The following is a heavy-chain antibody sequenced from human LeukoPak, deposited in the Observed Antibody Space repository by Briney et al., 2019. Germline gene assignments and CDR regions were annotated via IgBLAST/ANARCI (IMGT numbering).Heavy chain of an antibody. J-gene: IGHJ4*02. Sequence: GGSLRLSFAASDFIISDNYMTWVRQAPGKGLEWVSIIYPSGTTYYADSVKGRFTISRDNSKTTLILQMNSLRAEDTAIYYCARAVAGGTIYFDFWGQGALVTVSS. V-gene: IGHV3-53*01. CDR3: ARAVAGGTIYFDF. D-gene: IGHD6-13*01. CDR2: IYPSGTT. CDR1: DFIISDNY.